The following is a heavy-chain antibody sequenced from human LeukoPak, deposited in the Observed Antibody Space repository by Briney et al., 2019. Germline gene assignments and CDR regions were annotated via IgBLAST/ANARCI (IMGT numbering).Heavy chain of an antibody. J-gene: IGHJ6*02. Sequence: GGSLRLSCVASGFTFSTFAMYWLRQAPGKGLEWVSAIGANVGSISYADSVRGRFTISRDNSRNTLYLQMSSLRTDDTATYYCTKSTDYWYYGMDVWGQGTTVTVSS. CDR1: GFTFSTFA. CDR3: TKSTDYWYYGMDV. V-gene: IGHV3-23*01. CDR2: IGANVGSI. D-gene: IGHD2-8*02.